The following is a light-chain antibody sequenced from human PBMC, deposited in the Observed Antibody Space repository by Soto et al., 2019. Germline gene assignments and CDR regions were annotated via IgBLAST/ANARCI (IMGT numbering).Light chain of an antibody. CDR2: GAS. CDR1: QSVSTD. CDR3: QQYNLWPPET. Sequence: MTQSPSSLSASVGDRVTLSFGASQSVSTDLAWYQQRPGQAPRLLIFGASTRATGIPARFTGSGSGTEFILTISSLQSEDSAVYYCQQYNLWPPETFGQGTKVDI. J-gene: IGKJ1*01. V-gene: IGKV3-15*01.